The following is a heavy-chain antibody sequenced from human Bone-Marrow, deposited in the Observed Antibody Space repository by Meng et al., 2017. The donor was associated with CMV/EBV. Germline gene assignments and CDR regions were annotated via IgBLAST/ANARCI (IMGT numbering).Heavy chain of an antibody. Sequence: SETLSLTCTVSGGSISWSSNDYWGWIRQPPGKGLEWIGTIYSSGSTYYSPSLKSRVTISVDTSKDQFSLKLSSVTAADTAVYYCARKYVGIAAAESWFDPWGQGTLVTVSS. D-gene: IGHD6-13*01. V-gene: IGHV4-39*07. J-gene: IGHJ5*02. CDR3: ARKYVGIAAAESWFDP. CDR1: GGSISWSSNDY. CDR2: IYSSGST.